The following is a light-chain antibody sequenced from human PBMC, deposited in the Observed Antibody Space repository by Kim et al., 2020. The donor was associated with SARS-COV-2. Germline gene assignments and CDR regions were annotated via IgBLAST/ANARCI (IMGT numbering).Light chain of an antibody. V-gene: IGKV3D-15*01. CDR1: QSVSSE. CDR3: QQYNNWSQT. J-gene: IGKJ1*01. Sequence: SPRKRPTLSCRASQSVSSESDWDQKQPGQAPRLLNYGASTRASGIPARFSSSGFGTEFPLTISMLQSEDFAVYFCQQYNNWSQTFRQGTKVDI. CDR2: GAS.